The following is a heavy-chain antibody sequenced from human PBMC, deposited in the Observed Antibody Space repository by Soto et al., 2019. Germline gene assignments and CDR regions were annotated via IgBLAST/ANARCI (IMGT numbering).Heavy chain of an antibody. CDR1: GGSISSGGYY. D-gene: IGHD3-3*01. CDR2: IYYSGST. Sequence: PSETLSLTCTVSGGSISSGGYYWSWIRQHPGKGLEWIGYIYYSGSTYYNPSLKSRVTISVDTSKNQFSLKLSSVTAADTAVYYCARERHLDYDFWSGYPTFYYYYGMDVWGQGTTVTVS. V-gene: IGHV4-31*03. J-gene: IGHJ6*02. CDR3: ARERHLDYDFWSGYPTFYYYYGMDV.